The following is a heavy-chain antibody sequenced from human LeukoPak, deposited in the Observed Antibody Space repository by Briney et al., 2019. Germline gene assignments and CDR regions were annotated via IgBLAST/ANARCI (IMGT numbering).Heavy chain of an antibody. CDR1: GFTFSSYS. D-gene: IGHD3-22*01. CDR2: ISSSSSYI. V-gene: IGHV3-21*01. J-gene: IGHJ4*02. Sequence: GGSLGLSCAASGFTFSSYSMNWVRQAPGKGLEWVSSISSSSSYIYYADSVKGRFTISRDNAKNSLYLQMNNLRAEDTAVYYCARDLDSSGLDYWGQGTLVTVSS. CDR3: ARDLDSSGLDY.